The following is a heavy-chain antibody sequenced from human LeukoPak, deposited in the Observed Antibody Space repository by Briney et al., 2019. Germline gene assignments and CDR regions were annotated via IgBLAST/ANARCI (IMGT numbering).Heavy chain of an antibody. J-gene: IGHJ4*02. CDR2: ISSSSSTI. Sequence: GGSLRLSCAASGFTFSSYSMNWVRQAPGKGLEWVSYISSSSSTIYYADSVKGRFTISRDNAKNSLYLQMNSLRAEDTAVYYCARSQGSLGGDYWSQGTLVTVSS. D-gene: IGHD3-16*01. CDR3: ARSQGSLGGDY. V-gene: IGHV3-48*01. CDR1: GFTFSSYS.